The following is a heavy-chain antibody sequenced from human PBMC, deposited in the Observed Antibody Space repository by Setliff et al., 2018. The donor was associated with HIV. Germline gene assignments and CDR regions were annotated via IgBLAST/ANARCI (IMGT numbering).Heavy chain of an antibody. CDR1: GGSISSSNW. D-gene: IGHD3-10*01. CDR2: IYHSGGT. CDR3: ARVITMVWTTFDP. Sequence: SETLSLTCAVSGGSISSSNWWSWVRQPPGKRLEWIGEIYHSGGTNYNPSLKSRVTISLDKSKNHFSLELRSVTAADTAVYYCARVITMVWTTFDPWGQGTLVTVSS. J-gene: IGHJ5*02. V-gene: IGHV4-4*02.